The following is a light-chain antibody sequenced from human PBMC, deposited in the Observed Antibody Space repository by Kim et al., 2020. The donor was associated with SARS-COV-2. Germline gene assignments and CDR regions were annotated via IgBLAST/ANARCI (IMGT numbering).Light chain of an antibody. CDR1: SGHSRYA. Sequence: ASVKLTYTLGSGHSRYAIAWHQQQPEKGPRYLMKLNSDGSHSKGDGIPDRFSGSSSGAERYLTISSLQSEDEADYYCQTWGTGIPVFGGGTQLTVL. V-gene: IGLV4-69*01. J-gene: IGLJ2*01. CDR2: LNSDGSH. CDR3: QTWGTGIPV.